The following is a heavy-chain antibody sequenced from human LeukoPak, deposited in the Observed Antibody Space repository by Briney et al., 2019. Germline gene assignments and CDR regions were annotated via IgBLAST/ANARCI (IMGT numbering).Heavy chain of an antibody. D-gene: IGHD2-15*01. J-gene: IGHJ4*02. CDR2: ISAYNGNT. Sequence: GASVKVSCKASGYTLTSYGISRVRQAPGQGLEWMGWISAYNGNTNYAQKLQGRGTMTTDTSTSTAYMELRSLRSDDTAVYYCAGESRGCSGGSCYSGGDYWGQGTLVTVSS. V-gene: IGHV1-18*01. CDR3: AGESRGCSGGSCYSGGDY. CDR1: GYTLTSYG.